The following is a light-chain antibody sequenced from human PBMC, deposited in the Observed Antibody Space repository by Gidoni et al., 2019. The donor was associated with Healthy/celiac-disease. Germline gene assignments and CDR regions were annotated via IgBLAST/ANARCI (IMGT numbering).Light chain of an antibody. J-gene: IGLJ1*01. CDR3: ASGDDSHYV. V-gene: IGLV1-47*01. CDR2: RNN. Sequence: QSVLPQPPSASGPPGQRVTISCSGIRANIGSHYVYWYQQHPGTSPKLIIDRNNQRPAGVPDRFSGSKSGTSASLASRVLRAEDEADYYCASGDDSHYVFGTGTKVTVL. CDR1: RANIGSHY.